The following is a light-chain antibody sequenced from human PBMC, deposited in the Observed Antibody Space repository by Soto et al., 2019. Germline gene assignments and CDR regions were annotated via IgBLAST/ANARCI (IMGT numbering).Light chain of an antibody. J-gene: IGKJ1*01. CDR2: GPS. Sequence: ELVVTQSPSTLSVSPGERATISCRARQSVCRDIVWYQQKPGPAPRLLIYGPSTRATGIPARCSGSRSETEFPLTIRSLQSEDFALYYCQQYNNWLRTLGKGNKV. V-gene: IGKV3-15*01. CDR3: QQYNNWLRT. CDR1: QSVCRD.